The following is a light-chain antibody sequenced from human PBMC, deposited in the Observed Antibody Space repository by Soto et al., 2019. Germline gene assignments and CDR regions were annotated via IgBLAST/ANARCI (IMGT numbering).Light chain of an antibody. Sequence: SALTQPASVSGSPGQSITISCIGTGTDVGGYKYVSWYQQHPVKAPKLIIYDVSERPSGVSNHFSGSKSGNTASLTISGLQAGDEADYYCTSYTSSNTLVFGTGTKLTVL. CDR1: GTDVGGYKY. J-gene: IGLJ1*01. CDR2: DVS. CDR3: TSYTSSNTLV. V-gene: IGLV2-14*03.